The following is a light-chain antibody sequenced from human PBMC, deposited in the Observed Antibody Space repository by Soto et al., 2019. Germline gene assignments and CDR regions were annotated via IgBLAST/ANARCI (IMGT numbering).Light chain of an antibody. CDR3: CSYTSTYTLV. CDR2: EGF. V-gene: IGLV2-14*02. Sequence: QSALTQPASVSGSPGQSITISCTGTSSDVGSGNVVSWYQHYPGKAPQLIIYEGFKRPSGVSSRFSGSKSGNTASLTISGLQPEDEADYYCCSYTSTYTLVFGGGTKLTVL. CDR1: SSDVGSGNV. J-gene: IGLJ3*02.